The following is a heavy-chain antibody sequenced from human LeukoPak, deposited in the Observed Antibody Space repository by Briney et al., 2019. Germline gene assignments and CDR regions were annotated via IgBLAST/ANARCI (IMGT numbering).Heavy chain of an antibody. V-gene: IGHV4-59*01. CDR1: GGSISSYY. D-gene: IGHD3-16*01. CDR3: ASKGRGPWGFDY. Sequence: PSETLSLTCTVSGGSISSYYWSWIRQPPGKGLEWIGYIYYSGSTSYNPSLKSRVTISVDTSKNQFSLKLSSVTAADTAVYYCASKGRGPWGFDYWGQGTLVTVSS. CDR2: IYYSGST. J-gene: IGHJ4*02.